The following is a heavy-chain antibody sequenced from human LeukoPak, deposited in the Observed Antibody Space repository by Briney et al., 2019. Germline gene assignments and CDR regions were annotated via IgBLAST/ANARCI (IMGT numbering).Heavy chain of an antibody. D-gene: IGHD6-19*01. CDR1: GFTFSSYA. J-gene: IGHJ4*02. Sequence: PGGSLRLSCAASGFTFSSYAMSWVRQAPGKGLEWVSAIAGGGDRTYYADSAKGRFTISRDNSKNTLYLQMNGLRAEDTAVYYCAKKKGGPIIVAGYFDFWGQGALVTVSS. CDR3: AKKKGGPIIVAGYFDF. CDR2: IAGGGDRT. V-gene: IGHV3-23*01.